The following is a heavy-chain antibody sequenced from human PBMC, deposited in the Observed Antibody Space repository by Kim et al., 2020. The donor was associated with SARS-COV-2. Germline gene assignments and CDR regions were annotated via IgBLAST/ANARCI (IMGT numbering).Heavy chain of an antibody. D-gene: IGHD1-26*01. CDR1: GGTFSSYA. V-gene: IGHV1-69*13. J-gene: IGHJ4*02. CDR3: ARSSPIVGATPPFDY. Sequence: SVKVSCKASGGTFSSYAISWVRQAPGQGLEWMGGIIPIFGTANYAQKFQGRVTITADESTSTAYMELSSLRSEDTAVYYCARSSPIVGATPPFDYWGQGTLVTVSS. CDR2: IIPIFGTA.